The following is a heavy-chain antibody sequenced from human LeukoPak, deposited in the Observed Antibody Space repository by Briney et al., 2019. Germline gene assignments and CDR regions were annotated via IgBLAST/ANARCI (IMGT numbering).Heavy chain of an antibody. CDR2: IIPIFGTA. CDR3: ARVPYSSRSYDY. V-gene: IGHV1-69*01. D-gene: IGHD6-13*01. J-gene: IGHJ4*02. Sequence: SVKVSCKASGGTFSSYAISWVRQAPGQGLEWMGGIIPIFGTANYAQKFQGRVTITADESTSTAYMELSSLRSEDTAVHYCARVPYSSRSYDYWGQGTLVTVSS. CDR1: GGTFSSYA.